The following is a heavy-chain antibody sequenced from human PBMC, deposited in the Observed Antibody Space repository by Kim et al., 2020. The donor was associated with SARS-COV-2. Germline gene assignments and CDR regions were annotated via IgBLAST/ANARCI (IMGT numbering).Heavy chain of an antibody. Sequence: GGSLRLSCAASGFTFSNAWMSWVRQAPGKGLEWVGRIKSKTDGGTTDYAAPVKGRFTISRDDSKNTLYLQMNSLKTEDTAVYYCTHTNSTYYYDSSGYYYYYYGMDVWGQGTTVTVSS. CDR1: GFTFSNAW. D-gene: IGHD3-22*01. CDR2: IKSKTDGGTT. CDR3: THTNSTYYYDSSGYYYYYYGMDV. V-gene: IGHV3-15*01. J-gene: IGHJ6*02.